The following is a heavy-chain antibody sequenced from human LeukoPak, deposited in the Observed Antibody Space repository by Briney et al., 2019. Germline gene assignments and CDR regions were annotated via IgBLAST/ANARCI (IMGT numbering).Heavy chain of an antibody. V-gene: IGHV3-30*18. CDR1: GFTFSSYG. Sequence: PGGSLRLSCAASGFTFSSYGMHWVRQAPGKGLEWVAVISYDGSNKYYADSVKGRFTISRDNSKNTLYLQMNSLRAEDTAVYYCAKDSSIAARYYFDYWGQGTLGTVSP. J-gene: IGHJ4*02. CDR3: AKDSSIAARYYFDY. D-gene: IGHD6-6*01. CDR2: ISYDGSNK.